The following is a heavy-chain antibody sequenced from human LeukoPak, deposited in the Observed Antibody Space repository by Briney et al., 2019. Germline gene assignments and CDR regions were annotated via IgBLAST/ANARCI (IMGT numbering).Heavy chain of an antibody. CDR3: TTESYYYDSSGYYGTPD. V-gene: IGHV3-15*01. D-gene: IGHD3-22*01. Sequence: PGGSLRLSSAASGFTFSNAWMSWVRQAPGKGLEWVGRIKSKTDGGTTDYAAPVKGRFTISRDDSKNTLYLQMNSLKTEDTAVYYCTTESYYYDSSGYYGTPDWGQGTLVTVSS. J-gene: IGHJ4*02. CDR1: GFTFSNAW. CDR2: IKSKTDGGTT.